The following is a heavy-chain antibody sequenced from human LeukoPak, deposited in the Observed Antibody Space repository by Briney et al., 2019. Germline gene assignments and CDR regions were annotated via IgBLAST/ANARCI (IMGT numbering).Heavy chain of an antibody. D-gene: IGHD4-17*01. CDR2: IWYDGSNK. CDR1: GFTFSSYG. CDR3: AREPPVTTDPGDYYYGMDV. J-gene: IGHJ6*02. Sequence: GGSLRLSCAASGFTFSSYGMHWVRQAPGKGLEWVAVIWYDGSNKYYADSVKGRFTISRDNSKNTLYLQMNSLRAEDTAVYYCAREPPVTTDPGDYYYGMDVWGQGTTATVSS. V-gene: IGHV3-33*01.